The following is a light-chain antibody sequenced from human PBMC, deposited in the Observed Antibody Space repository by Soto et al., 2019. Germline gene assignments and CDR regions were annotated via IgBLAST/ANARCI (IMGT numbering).Light chain of an antibody. CDR3: QQYNIYWGLT. CDR2: KAS. J-gene: IGKJ4*01. CDR1: QSISNW. Sequence: DIQMTQSPSTLSASVGDRVTNTCRASQSISNWLSWYQQKPGKAPKLLIYKASSLESGVPSRFSGSGSGTEFTLTISSLQPDDFETYYCQQYNIYWGLTFGGGTKVDIK. V-gene: IGKV1-5*03.